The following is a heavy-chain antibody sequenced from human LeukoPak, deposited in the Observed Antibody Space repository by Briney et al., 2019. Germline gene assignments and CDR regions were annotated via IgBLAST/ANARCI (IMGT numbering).Heavy chain of an antibody. D-gene: IGHD2-15*01. J-gene: IGHJ4*02. CDR1: GFTFSSYA. Sequence: PGGSLRLSCAASGFTFSSYAMTWVRQAPGKGLDWVSDISNGGGTTYYADSVKGRFTISRDNSRKTVYLQMNSLRVEDTAVYYCARDRDCGDGGCYPHFDYWGQGVRVTVSS. CDR2: ISNGGGTT. CDR3: ARDRDCGDGGCYPHFDY. V-gene: IGHV3-23*01.